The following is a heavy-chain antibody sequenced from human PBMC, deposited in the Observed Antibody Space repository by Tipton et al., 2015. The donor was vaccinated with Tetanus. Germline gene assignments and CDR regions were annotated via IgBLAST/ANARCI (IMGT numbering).Heavy chain of an antibody. J-gene: IGHJ4*02. Sequence: TLSLTCTVSGGSISSGGYYWSWIRQHPGKGLEWIGYIYYSGSTNYNPSLKSRVTISVDTSKNQFSLKLSSVTAADTAVYYCARDAPGGEWFGELSLFDYWGQGTLVTVSS. CDR3: ARDAPGGEWFGELSLFDY. D-gene: IGHD3-10*01. V-gene: IGHV4-61*08. CDR1: GGSISSGGYY. CDR2: IYYSGST.